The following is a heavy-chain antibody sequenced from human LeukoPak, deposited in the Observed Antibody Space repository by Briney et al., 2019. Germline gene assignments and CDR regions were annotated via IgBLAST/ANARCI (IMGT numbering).Heavy chain of an antibody. J-gene: IGHJ4*02. CDR1: GYTFTGYY. Sequence: SVKVSCKASGYTFTGYYMHWVRQAPGQGLEWMGRIIPILGIANYAQKFQGRVTITADKSTSTAYMELSSLRSEDTAVYYCARNQQQLGGYYFDYWGQGTLVTVSS. CDR3: ARNQQQLGGYYFDY. V-gene: IGHV1-69*02. D-gene: IGHD6-6*01. CDR2: IIPILGIA.